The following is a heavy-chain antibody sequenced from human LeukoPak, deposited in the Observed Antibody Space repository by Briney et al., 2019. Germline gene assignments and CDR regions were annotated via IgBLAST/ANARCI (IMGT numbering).Heavy chain of an antibody. CDR1: GFTFSNYA. Sequence: GGSLRLSCAASGFTFSNYAMTWVRQAPGKRLEWVSAISGSGVKTYYADSAKGRFTISRDNSKNTLYLQMNSLRVEDTAVYYCVKVRVDSGSDPYYFHYWGQETLVTVSS. CDR2: ISGSGVKT. D-gene: IGHD5-12*01. CDR3: VKVRVDSGSDPYYFHY. V-gene: IGHV3-23*01. J-gene: IGHJ4*02.